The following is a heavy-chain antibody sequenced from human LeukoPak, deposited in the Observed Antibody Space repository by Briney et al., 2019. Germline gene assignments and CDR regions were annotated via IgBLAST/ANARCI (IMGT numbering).Heavy chain of an antibody. Sequence: GGSPRLSCAASGLTFSSYAMSWVRQAPRKGLEWVSAISGSGGSTYYADSVKGRFTISRDNSKNTLYLPMNSLRAEDTAVYYCAKDFSGAAAGIGYFDYWGQGTLVTVSS. CDR3: AKDFSGAAAGIGYFDY. D-gene: IGHD6-13*01. CDR2: ISGSGGST. V-gene: IGHV3-23*01. CDR1: GLTFSSYA. J-gene: IGHJ4*02.